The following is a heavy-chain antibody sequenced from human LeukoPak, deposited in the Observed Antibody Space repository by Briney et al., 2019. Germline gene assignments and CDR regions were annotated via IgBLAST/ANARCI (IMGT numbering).Heavy chain of an antibody. Sequence: GGSLRLSCAASGFTFSRYSMNWVRQAPGKGLEWVSVIYTGGTYYADSVKGRFTISRDNSKNTLYLQMNSLRVEDTAVYYCARDDGYFDSWGQGTLVTVSS. D-gene: IGHD4-17*01. J-gene: IGHJ4*02. CDR2: IYTGGT. CDR1: GFTFSRYS. CDR3: ARDDGYFDS. V-gene: IGHV3-66*01.